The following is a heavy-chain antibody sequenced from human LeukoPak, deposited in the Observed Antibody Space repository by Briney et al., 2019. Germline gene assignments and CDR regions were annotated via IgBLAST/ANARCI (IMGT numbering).Heavy chain of an antibody. CDR3: ARDLYRDSLPVSWFDP. V-gene: IGHV1-18*01. D-gene: IGHD4-11*01. CDR1: GYTFTSYG. J-gene: IGHJ5*02. Sequence: ASVKVSCKASGYTFTSYGISWVRQAPGQGLEWMGWISDYNGNTNYAQKLQGRVTMTTDTSTSTAYTELRSLRSDDTAVYYCARDLYRDSLPVSWFDPWGQGTLVTVSS. CDR2: ISDYNGNT.